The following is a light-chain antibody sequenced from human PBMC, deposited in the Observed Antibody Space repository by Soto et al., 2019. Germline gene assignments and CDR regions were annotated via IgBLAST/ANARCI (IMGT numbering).Light chain of an antibody. CDR2: EDN. Sequence: NCMLTQPNSVSESPGKTVTISCTRISGSIASNYVQWYQQRPGSAPTTVIYEDNQRPSGVPDRFSGSIDSSSNSASLTISGLKTEDEADYYCQSYDSSKVLGGGTKLTVL. V-gene: IGLV6-57*04. CDR3: QSYDSSKV. CDR1: SGSIASNY. J-gene: IGLJ2*01.